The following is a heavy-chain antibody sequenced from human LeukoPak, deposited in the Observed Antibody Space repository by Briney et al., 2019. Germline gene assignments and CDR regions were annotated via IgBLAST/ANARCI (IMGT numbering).Heavy chain of an antibody. Sequence: SETLSLTCTVSGGSVSSGSYYWSWIRQPPGKGLEWIGYIYYSGSTNYNPSLKSRVTISVDTSKNQFSLKLSSVTAADTAVYYCARDRGSGSGYYYGMDVWGKGTTVTVSS. CDR1: GGSVSSGSYY. CDR2: IYYSGST. D-gene: IGHD3-10*01. J-gene: IGHJ6*04. V-gene: IGHV4-61*01. CDR3: ARDRGSGSGYYYGMDV.